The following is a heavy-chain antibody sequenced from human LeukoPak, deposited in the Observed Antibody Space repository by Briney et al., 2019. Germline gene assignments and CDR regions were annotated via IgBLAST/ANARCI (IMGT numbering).Heavy chain of an antibody. J-gene: IGHJ5*02. V-gene: IGHV3-23*01. Sequence: GGSLRLSCAASGFTFSSYAMSWVRQAPGKGLEWVSAISGSGGSTYYADSVKGRFTISRDNSKNTLYLQMNSLRAEDTAVYYCAKDPYSSSSHRGHWFDPWGQGTLVTVSS. CDR1: GFTFSSYA. D-gene: IGHD6-6*01. CDR2: ISGSGGST. CDR3: AKDPYSSSSHRGHWFDP.